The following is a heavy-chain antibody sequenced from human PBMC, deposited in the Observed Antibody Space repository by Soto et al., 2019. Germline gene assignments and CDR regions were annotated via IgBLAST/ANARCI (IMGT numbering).Heavy chain of an antibody. CDR2: ISGSGSST. CDR3: AKDKMYNWNYFFEY. CDR1: GSIFSSYA. Sequence: PGGSLRLSCAASGSIFSSYAISWVRQAPGKGLEWVSGISGSGSSTNYADSVKGRFTISRDNSKNTVCLQMNSLRAEDTAVYYCAKDKMYNWNYFFEYWGQGTLVTVSS. D-gene: IGHD1-7*01. V-gene: IGHV3-23*01. J-gene: IGHJ4*02.